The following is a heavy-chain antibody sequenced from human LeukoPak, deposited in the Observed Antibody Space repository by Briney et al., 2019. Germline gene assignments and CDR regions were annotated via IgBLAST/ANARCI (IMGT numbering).Heavy chain of an antibody. J-gene: IGHJ5*02. CDR1: GGTFSSYA. Sequence: GASVKVSCKASGGTFSSYAISWVRQAPGQGLEWMGGIIPIFGTANYAQKFRGRVTITADKSTRTAYMELSSLTSEDTAVYYCARGYHRYYYGSGRWYNWFDPWGQGTLVTVSS. CDR3: ARGYHRYYYGSGRWYNWFDP. V-gene: IGHV1-69*06. CDR2: IIPIFGTA. D-gene: IGHD3-10*01.